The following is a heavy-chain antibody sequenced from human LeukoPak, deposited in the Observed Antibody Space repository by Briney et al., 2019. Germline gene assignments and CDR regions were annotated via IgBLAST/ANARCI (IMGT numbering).Heavy chain of an antibody. J-gene: IGHJ3*02. CDR2: ISSSSSYI. CDR3: ARANSSGYYFAAFDI. Sequence: PGGSLRLSCAASGFTFSNYGMNWVRQAPGKGLEWVSSISSSSSYIYYADSVKGRFTISRDNAKNSLYLQMNSLRAEDTAVYYCARANSSGYYFAAFDIWGQGTMVTVSS. V-gene: IGHV3-21*01. CDR1: GFTFSNYG. D-gene: IGHD3-22*01.